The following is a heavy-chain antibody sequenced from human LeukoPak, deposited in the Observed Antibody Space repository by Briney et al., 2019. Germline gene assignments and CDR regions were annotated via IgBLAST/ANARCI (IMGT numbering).Heavy chain of an antibody. J-gene: IGHJ4*02. CDR1: GGSISSSSYY. D-gene: IGHD3-16*01. CDR3: ARDYGGLDY. V-gene: IGHV4-39*07. CDR2: IYYSGST. Sequence: PSETLSLTCTVSGGSISSSSYYWGWIRQPPGKGLEWIGSIYYSGSTYYNPSLKSRVTISVDTSKNQFSLKLSPVTAADTAVYYCARDYGGLDYWGQGTLVTVSS.